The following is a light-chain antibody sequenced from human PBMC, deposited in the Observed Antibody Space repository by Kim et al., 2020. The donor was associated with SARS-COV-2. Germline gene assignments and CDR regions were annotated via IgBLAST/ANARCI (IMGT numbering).Light chain of an antibody. CDR1: QSVSRVH. CDR2: GAS. V-gene: IGKV3-20*01. Sequence: WSPGERATLPCRASQSVSRVHLAWYQQKPGQAPRLLIFGASNRATGISDRFSGSGSGTDFTLTISRLEPEDFAVYYCQQYGSSPYTFGQGTKLEI. CDR3: QQYGSSPYT. J-gene: IGKJ2*01.